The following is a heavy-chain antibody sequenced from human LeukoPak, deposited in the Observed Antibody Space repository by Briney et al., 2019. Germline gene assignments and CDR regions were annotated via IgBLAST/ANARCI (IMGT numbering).Heavy chain of an antibody. J-gene: IGHJ4*02. CDR2: ISWNSGSI. Sequence: GRSLRLSCAASGFTFDDYAMHWVRQAPGKDLEWVSGISWNSGSIGYADSVKGRFTISRDNAKNSLYLQMNSLRAEDTALYYCAKDLYSSSYWGQGTLVTVSS. V-gene: IGHV3-9*01. D-gene: IGHD6-6*01. CDR3: AKDLYSSSY. CDR1: GFTFDDYA.